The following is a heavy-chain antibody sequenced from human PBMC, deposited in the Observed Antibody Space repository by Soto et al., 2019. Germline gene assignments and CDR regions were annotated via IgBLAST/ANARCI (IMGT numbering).Heavy chain of an antibody. CDR3: ARAPAAAANFDH. CDR2: ISAYNGDT. V-gene: IGHV1-18*01. CDR1: GYTFTSYG. J-gene: IGHJ4*02. D-gene: IGHD6-13*01. Sequence: QVQLVQSGAEVKKPGASVKVSCKASGYTFTSYGISWVRQAPGQGLEWMGWISAYNGDTNYAQNFQGRVTMTTDTSTSTAYMEVRSLRSDVTAVYYCARAPAAAANFDHWGQGTLVTVSS.